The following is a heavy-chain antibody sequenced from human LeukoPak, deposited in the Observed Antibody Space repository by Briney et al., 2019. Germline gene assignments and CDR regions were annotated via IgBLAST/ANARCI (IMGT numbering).Heavy chain of an antibody. D-gene: IGHD6-19*01. V-gene: IGHV4-4*07. J-gene: IGHJ3*02. Sequence: PSETLSLTCTVSGGSISSYYWNWIRQPAGKGLEWIGRLYTSGSTDCNPSLKSRVTMSGDTSKNQFSLKLSSVTAADTAVYYCARDWSSGWPGDAFEIWGQGTMVTVSS. CDR3: ARDWSSGWPGDAFEI. CDR1: GGSISSYY. CDR2: LYTSGST.